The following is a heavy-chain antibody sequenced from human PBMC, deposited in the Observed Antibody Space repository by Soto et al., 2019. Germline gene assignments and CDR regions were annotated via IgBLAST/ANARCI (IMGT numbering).Heavy chain of an antibody. D-gene: IGHD2-15*01. Sequence: QVQLVESGGGLVKPGGSLRLSRAASGFTFSDYYMSWIRQAPGKGLEWVSYISGSGSTIYYADSVKGRFTISRDNAKNSLHLQMNSLRAEDTAVYYCASGVAASHFYYYYMDVWGKGTTVTVSS. J-gene: IGHJ6*03. CDR2: ISGSGSTI. CDR3: ASGVAASHFYYYYMDV. CDR1: GFTFSDYY. V-gene: IGHV3-11*01.